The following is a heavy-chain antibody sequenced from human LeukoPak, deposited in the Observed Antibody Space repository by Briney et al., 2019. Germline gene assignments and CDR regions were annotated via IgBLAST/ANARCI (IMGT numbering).Heavy chain of an antibody. CDR2: IYYSGST. CDR1: GGSISSYY. Sequence: SETLSLTCTVSGGSISSYYWSWIRQPPGKGLEWIGYIYYSGSTNYNPSLKSRVTISVDTSKNQFSLKLSSVTAADTAVYYCARGLLEGVYGDPTANGMDVWGQGTTVTVSS. J-gene: IGHJ6*02. V-gene: IGHV4-59*01. CDR3: ARGLLEGVYGDPTANGMDV. D-gene: IGHD4-17*01.